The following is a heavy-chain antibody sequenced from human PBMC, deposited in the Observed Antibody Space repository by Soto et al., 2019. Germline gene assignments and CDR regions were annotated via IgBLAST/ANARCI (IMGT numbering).Heavy chain of an antibody. CDR2: ISYDGSNK. J-gene: IGHJ6*02. V-gene: IGHV3-30-3*01. CDR1: GFTFSSYA. CDR3: ARAELLWFGDPNYYYGMDV. D-gene: IGHD3-10*01. Sequence: GGSLRLSCAASGFTFSSYAMHWVRQAPGKGLEWVAVISYDGSNKYYADSVKGRFTISRDNSKNTLYLQMNSLRAEDTAVYYCARAELLWFGDPNYYYGMDVWGQGTTVTVSS.